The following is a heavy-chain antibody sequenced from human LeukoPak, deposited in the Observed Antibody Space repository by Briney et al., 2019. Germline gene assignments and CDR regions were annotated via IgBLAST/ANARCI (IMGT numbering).Heavy chain of an antibody. V-gene: IGHV3-21*01. D-gene: IGHD2-15*01. CDR2: ISSSSSYI. Sequence: TGGSLRLSCAASGFTFSNYWMSWVRQAPGKGLEWVSSISSSSSYIYYADSVKGRFTISRDNAKNSLYLQMDSLRAEDTAVYYCARDIADCRGGTCFEIRFDSWGQGTLVTVSS. J-gene: IGHJ5*01. CDR1: GFTFSNYW. CDR3: ARDIADCRGGTCFEIRFDS.